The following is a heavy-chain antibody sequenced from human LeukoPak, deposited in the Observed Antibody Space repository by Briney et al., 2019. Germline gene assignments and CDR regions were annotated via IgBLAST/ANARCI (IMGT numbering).Heavy chain of an antibody. Sequence: SETLSLTCTVSGGSISSYYWSWIRQPPGKELEWIGYIYHSGSTNYNPSLKSRVTISVDKSKNQFSLKLSSVTAADTAVYYCARGAYDFWSGYYDYWGQGTLVTVSS. J-gene: IGHJ4*02. D-gene: IGHD3-3*01. V-gene: IGHV4-59*12. CDR3: ARGAYDFWSGYYDY. CDR1: GGSISSYY. CDR2: IYHSGST.